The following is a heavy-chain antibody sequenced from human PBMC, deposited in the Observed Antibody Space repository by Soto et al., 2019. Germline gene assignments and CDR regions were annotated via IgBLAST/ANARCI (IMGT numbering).Heavy chain of an antibody. D-gene: IGHD6-13*01. J-gene: IGHJ5*02. CDR3: ARDLAAAYH. V-gene: IGHV1-46*01. CDR2: INPTGGST. Sequence: QVQLVQSGAEVKKPGASVKVSCRASGYTFTHYYIHWVRQAPGQGLEWLGIINPTGGSTNYAHEFQGRVTLTMDTSTSTVYMELSGLRSEDTAVFYCARDLAAAYHWGQGTLVTVSS. CDR1: GYTFTHYY.